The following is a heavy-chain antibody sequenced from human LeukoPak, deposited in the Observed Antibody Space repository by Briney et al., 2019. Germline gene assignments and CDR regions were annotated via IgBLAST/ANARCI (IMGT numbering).Heavy chain of an antibody. Sequence: GESLKISCKGSGPSFTSYWIGGVRQMPGKGLEWMGIIYPGDSDTRYSPSFQGQVTISADKSISTAYLQWSSLKASDTAMYYCARPNRGYSYGHDAFDIWGQGTMVTVSA. D-gene: IGHD5-18*01. V-gene: IGHV5-51*01. CDR1: GPSFTSYW. CDR3: ARPNRGYSYGHDAFDI. CDR2: IYPGDSDT. J-gene: IGHJ3*02.